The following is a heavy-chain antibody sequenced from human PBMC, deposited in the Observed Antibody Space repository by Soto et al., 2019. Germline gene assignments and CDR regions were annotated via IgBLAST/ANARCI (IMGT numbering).Heavy chain of an antibody. CDR1: GFTVSSNY. CDR2: IYSGGST. D-gene: IGHD1-26*01. Sequence: GGSLRLSCAASGFTVSSNYMSWVRQAPGKGLEWVSVIYSGGSTYYADSVKGRFTISRDNSKNTLYLQMNSLRAEDTAVYYCARLIVGGTGNYCYGMDVRGQGSSVTGS. V-gene: IGHV3-53*01. CDR3: ARLIVGGTGNYCYGMDV. J-gene: IGHJ6*02.